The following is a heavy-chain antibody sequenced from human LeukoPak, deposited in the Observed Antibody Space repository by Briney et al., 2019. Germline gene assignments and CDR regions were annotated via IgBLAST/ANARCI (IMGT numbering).Heavy chain of an antibody. CDR3: ARVRGSSGSYEYYHYTDV. J-gene: IGHJ6*03. CDR2: IYTSGST. V-gene: IGHV4-4*07. D-gene: IGHD1-26*01. CDR1: AGSLSYFY. Sequence: SETLSLTCTVSAGSLSYFYWSWIRQPSGKGLEWIGRIYTSGSTNYNPSLKSRVTMPVDTSKKQFSLKLSSVTAADTAVYYCARVRGSSGSYEYYHYTDVWGKGTTVTMSS.